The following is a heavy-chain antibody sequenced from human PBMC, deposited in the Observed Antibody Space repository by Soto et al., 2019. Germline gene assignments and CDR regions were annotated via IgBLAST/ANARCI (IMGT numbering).Heavy chain of an antibody. D-gene: IGHD3-16*02. CDR2: ISSSSSYI. CDR1: GFTFSSYS. CDR3: ARVDTFGGVIVIGGVDY. J-gene: IGHJ4*02. Sequence: GGSLRLSCAASGFTFSSYSMNWVRQAPGKGLEWVSSISSSSSYIYYADSVKGRFTISRDNAKNSLYLQMNSLRAEDTAVYYCARVDTFGGVIVIGGVDYWGQGTLVTVSS. V-gene: IGHV3-21*01.